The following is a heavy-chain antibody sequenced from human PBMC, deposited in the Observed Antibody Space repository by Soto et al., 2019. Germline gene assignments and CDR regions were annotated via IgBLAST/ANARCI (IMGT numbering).Heavy chain of an antibody. Sequence: ELQLVESGGGLVQPGGSLRLSCAASGFTFSNFWIHWVRQAPGKGLVWVSGISGDGTTATYADSVKGRFTTSRDNAKNTLDLQMNSLRAEDTAVYYCARSLARTYYYYFVDVWGKGTTVTVSS. CDR3: ARSLARTYYYYFVDV. J-gene: IGHJ6*03. CDR1: GFTFSNFW. V-gene: IGHV3-74*03. CDR2: ISGDGTTA.